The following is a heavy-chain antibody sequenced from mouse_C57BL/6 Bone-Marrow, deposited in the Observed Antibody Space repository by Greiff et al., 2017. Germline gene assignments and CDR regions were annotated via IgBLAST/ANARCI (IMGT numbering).Heavy chain of an antibody. V-gene: IGHV14-3*01. CDR2: IDPANGNN. Sequence: EVQLQQSVAELVRPGASVKLSCTASGFNIKNTYMHWVKQRPEQGLEWIGRIDPANGNNKYAPKFQGKATITADTTSNPAYLQRSRLTSDDTAVYYCARCSFYYAWDYWGQGTSVTVSS. CDR1: GFNIKNTY. D-gene: IGHD1-1*01. CDR3: ARCSFYYAWDY. J-gene: IGHJ4*01.